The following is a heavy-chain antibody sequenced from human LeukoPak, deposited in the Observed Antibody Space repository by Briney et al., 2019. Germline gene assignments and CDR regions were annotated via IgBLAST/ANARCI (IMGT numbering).Heavy chain of an antibody. Sequence: ASVKVSCKAFGYTFTSYAMNWVRQAPGQGLEWMGWINPNSGGTNYAQKFQGRVTMTRDTSISTAYMELSRLRSDDTAVYYCARATIVVVVAATFALDYWGQGTLVTVSS. CDR1: GYTFTSYA. V-gene: IGHV1-2*02. D-gene: IGHD2-15*01. CDR3: ARATIVVVVAATFALDY. J-gene: IGHJ4*02. CDR2: INPNSGGT.